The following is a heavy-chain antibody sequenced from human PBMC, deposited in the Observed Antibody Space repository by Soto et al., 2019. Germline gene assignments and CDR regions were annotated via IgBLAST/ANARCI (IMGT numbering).Heavy chain of an antibody. CDR1: GFTFDDYA. V-gene: IGHV3-9*01. Sequence: DVQLVESGGDLVQPGRSLRLSCAASGFTFDDYAMHWVRQAPGKGLEWVSGITWNSGSIGYADFVKGRFTISRDNAKNSLYRKMNCLRAGDTALYYGVKDGLTSFFGRFYDGAAIGGRGTMVTVSS. D-gene: IGHD3-3*01. J-gene: IGHJ3*02. CDR2: ITWNSGSI. CDR3: VKDGLTSFFGRFYDGAAI.